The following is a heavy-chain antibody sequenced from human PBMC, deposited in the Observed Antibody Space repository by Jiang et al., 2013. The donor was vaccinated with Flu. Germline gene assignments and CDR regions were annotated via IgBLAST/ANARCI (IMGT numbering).Heavy chain of an antibody. V-gene: IGHV4-61*01. CDR1: GGSVSSGSYY. J-gene: IGHJ5*02. D-gene: IGHD2-15*01. CDR2: IYYSGST. CDR3: ARDHRHRGGYCSGGSCYNWFDP. Sequence: LLKPSETLSLTCTVSGGSVSSGSYYWSWIRQPPGKGLEWIGYIYYSGSTNYNPSLKSRVTISVDTSKNQFSLKLSSVTAADTAVYYCARDHRHRGGYCSGGSCYNWFDPWGQGTLVTVSS.